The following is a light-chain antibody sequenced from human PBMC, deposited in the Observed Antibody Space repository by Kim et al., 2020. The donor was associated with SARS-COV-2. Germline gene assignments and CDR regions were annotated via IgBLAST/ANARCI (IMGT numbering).Light chain of an antibody. CDR1: QSVSSSY. CDR3: QHYGSSSWT. J-gene: IGKJ1*01. V-gene: IGKV3-20*01. Sequence: SPGERATLSCRASQSVSSSYLAWYQQKPGQAPRLLIYGASSRATGIPDRFSGSGSGTDFTLTISRLEPEDFAVYYCQHYGSSSWTFGQGTKVDIK. CDR2: GAS.